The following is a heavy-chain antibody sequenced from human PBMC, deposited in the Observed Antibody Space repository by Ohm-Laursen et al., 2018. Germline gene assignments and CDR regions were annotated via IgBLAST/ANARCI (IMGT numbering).Heavy chain of an antibody. J-gene: IGHJ4*02. CDR1: GFTFSSYA. CDR3: AKGLRGVRGSVDY. CDR2: ISGSGGST. V-gene: IGHV3-23*01. Sequence: SLRLSCSAAGFTFSSYAMSWVRQAPGKGLEWVSAISGSGGSTYYADSVKGRFTISRDNSKNTLYLQMNSLRAEDTAVYYCAKGLRGVRGSVDYWGQGTLVTVSS. D-gene: IGHD3-16*01.